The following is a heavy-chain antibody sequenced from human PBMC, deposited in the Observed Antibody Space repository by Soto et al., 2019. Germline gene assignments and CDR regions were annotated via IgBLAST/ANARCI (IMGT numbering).Heavy chain of an antibody. Sequence: ASVKVSCKASGYTFTSYDINWVRQATGQGLEWMGWMNPNSGNTGYAQKFQGRVTMTRNTPISTAYMELSSLRSEDTAVYYCARGASGYVAYYYYGMDVWGQGTTVTVSS. CDR3: ARGASGYVAYYYYGMDV. V-gene: IGHV1-8*01. CDR1: GYTFTSYD. J-gene: IGHJ6*02. CDR2: MNPNSGNT. D-gene: IGHD5-12*01.